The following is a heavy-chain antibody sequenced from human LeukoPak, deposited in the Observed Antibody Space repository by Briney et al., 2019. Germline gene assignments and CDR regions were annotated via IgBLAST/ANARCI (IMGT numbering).Heavy chain of an antibody. Sequence: SETLSLTCTVSGGSISSYYWSWIRQPPGKGLEWLGYIYYSGSTNYNPSLKSRVTISVDTSKNQFSLKLSSVTAADTAVYYCARGGYCTNGVCYTRFAYYYYYGMDVWGQGTTVTVSS. CDR1: GGSISSYY. CDR3: ARGGYCTNGVCYTRFAYYYYYGMDV. D-gene: IGHD2-8*01. CDR2: IYYSGST. V-gene: IGHV4-59*01. J-gene: IGHJ6*02.